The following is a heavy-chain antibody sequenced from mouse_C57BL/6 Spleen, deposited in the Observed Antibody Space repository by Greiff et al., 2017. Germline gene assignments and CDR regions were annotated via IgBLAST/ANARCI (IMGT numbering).Heavy chain of an antibody. Sequence: EVKLVESGGGLVQPGGSLKLSCAASGFTFSDYGMAWVRQAPRKGPEWVAFLSNLAYSIYYADTVTGRFTISRENAKNTLSLEMSSLRSEDTAMYYCARQRGTYYAMDYWGQGTSVTVSS. CDR2: LSNLAYSI. V-gene: IGHV5-15*04. CDR1: GFTFSDYG. J-gene: IGHJ4*01. D-gene: IGHD3-3*01. CDR3: ARQRGTYYAMDY.